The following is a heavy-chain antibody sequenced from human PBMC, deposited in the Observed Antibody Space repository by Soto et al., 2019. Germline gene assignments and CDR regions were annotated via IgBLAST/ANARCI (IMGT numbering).Heavy chain of an antibody. V-gene: IGHV6-1*01. CDR3: ARDGGIALTPFDF. J-gene: IGHJ4*02. CDR2: TYYRSRWYN. Sequence: QVQLQQSGPGLVKPSQTLSLTCAISGDSVSDNTAAWNWIRQSPSRGLEWLGRTYYRSRWYNDYAISVRSRIIINPDTSKNQFSLQLHSVPPEDTAVYYCARDGGIALTPFDFWGQGSLVTVSS. CDR1: GDSVSDNTAA. D-gene: IGHD2-15*01.